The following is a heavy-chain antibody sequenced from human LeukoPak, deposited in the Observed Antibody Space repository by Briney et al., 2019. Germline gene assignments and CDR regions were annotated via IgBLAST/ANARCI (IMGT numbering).Heavy chain of an antibody. Sequence: SETLSLTCTVSGGSISSSSYYWGWIRQPPGKGLEWIGSIYYSGSTYYNRSLKSRVTISVDTSKNQFSLKLSSVTAADTAVYYCARSKGYSYGPGEVGIWGQGTMVTVSS. D-gene: IGHD5-18*01. CDR2: IYYSGST. J-gene: IGHJ3*02. CDR3: ARSKGYSYGPGEVGI. CDR1: GGSISSSSYY. V-gene: IGHV4-39*01.